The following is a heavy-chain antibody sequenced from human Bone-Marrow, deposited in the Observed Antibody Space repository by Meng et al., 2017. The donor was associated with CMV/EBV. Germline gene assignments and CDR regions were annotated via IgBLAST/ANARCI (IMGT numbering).Heavy chain of an antibody. CDR2: ISVYNGET. CDR1: GYTFASYG. J-gene: IGHJ6*02. D-gene: IGHD6-19*01. V-gene: IGHV1-18*01. Sequence: ASVKVSCKGSGYTFASYGISWVRQAPGQGLEWMGWISVYNGETNYAQKFQDRVTMTTDTSTSIAYMELRSLRSDDSAVYYCARTPFRGSGPWDVWGQGTTVTVSS. CDR3: ARTPFRGSGPWDV.